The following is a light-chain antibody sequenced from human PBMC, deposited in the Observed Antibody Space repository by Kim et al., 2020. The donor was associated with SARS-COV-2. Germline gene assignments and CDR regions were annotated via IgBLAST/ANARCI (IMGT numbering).Light chain of an antibody. CDR3: QSYDSSLTHWV. CDR1: SPHNRGGYD. CDR2: GNS. V-gene: IGLV1-40*01. J-gene: IGLJ3*02. Sequence: RVTISCPGSSPHNRGGYDVHWYPQLPGTAPKLLIYGNSNRPSGVPDRFSGSKSGTSASLAITGLQAEDEADYYCQSYDSSLTHWVFGGGTQLTVL.